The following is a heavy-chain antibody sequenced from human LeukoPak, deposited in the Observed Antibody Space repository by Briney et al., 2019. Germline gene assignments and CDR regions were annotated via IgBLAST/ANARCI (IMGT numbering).Heavy chain of an antibody. J-gene: IGHJ4*02. V-gene: IGHV3-48*04. CDR3: ARDIFTVAGAVDY. Sequence: GGSLRLSCAVSGFRFSSYSMNWVRQAPGKGLEWISYISGTGLTIYYADSVKGRFTISRDNAKNSLYLQMNSLRAEDTSVYYCARDIFTVAGAVDYWGQGTLVTVSS. CDR2: ISGTGLTI. CDR1: GFRFSSYS. D-gene: IGHD6-19*01.